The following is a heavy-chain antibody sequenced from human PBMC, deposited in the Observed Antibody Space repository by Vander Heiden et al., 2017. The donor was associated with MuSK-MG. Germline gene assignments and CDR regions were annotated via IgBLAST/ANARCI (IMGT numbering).Heavy chain of an antibody. Sequence: QVQLQESGPGLVKPSETLSPTCTVPGGSISSYYWSWIRQPAGKGLGWIGRIYTSGSTNYNPSLKSRVTMSVDTSKNQFSLKLSSVTAADTAVYYCARDYGSGSYSVWGQGTLVTVSS. D-gene: IGHD3-10*01. CDR2: IYTSGST. V-gene: IGHV4-4*07. CDR3: ARDYGSGSYSV. J-gene: IGHJ4*02. CDR1: GGSISSYY.